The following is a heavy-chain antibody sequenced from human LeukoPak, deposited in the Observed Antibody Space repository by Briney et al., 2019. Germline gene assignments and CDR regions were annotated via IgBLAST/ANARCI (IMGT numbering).Heavy chain of an antibody. CDR1: GFTFSSYS. CDR2: ISSSSSTI. V-gene: IGHV3-48*01. J-gene: IGHJ4*02. CDR3: ARDHGDYAPYYFDY. Sequence: PGGSLRLSCAASGFTFSSYSMNWVRQAPGKGLEWVSYISSSSSTIYYAGSVKGRFTISRDNAKNSLYLQMNSLRAEDTAVYYCARDHGDYAPYYFDYWGQGTLVTVSS. D-gene: IGHD4-17*01.